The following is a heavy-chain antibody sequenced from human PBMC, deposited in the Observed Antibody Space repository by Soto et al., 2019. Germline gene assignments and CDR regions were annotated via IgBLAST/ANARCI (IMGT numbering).Heavy chain of an antibody. D-gene: IGHD5-18*01. J-gene: IGHJ4*02. Sequence: QVQLVQSGPEVKKPGSSVKVSCKASGDTFNSYVITWVRQAPGQGLEWLGGIITAFGTTSYAQNFQDRLTITADEAATTDHMELSSLTSDDTAMYYCTRSYGYTFGGSLDNWGQGTLSPSPQ. CDR1: GDTFNSYV. CDR2: IITAFGTT. CDR3: TRSYGYTFGGSLDN. V-gene: IGHV1-69*01.